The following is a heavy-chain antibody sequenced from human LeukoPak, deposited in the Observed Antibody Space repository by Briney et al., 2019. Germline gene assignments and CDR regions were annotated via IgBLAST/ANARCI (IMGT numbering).Heavy chain of an antibody. CDR2: ITSSGDST. CDR3: VRGRVFVDY. Sequence: GGSLRLSCTASGFTFSSSAMSWVRQAPGKGLEWVPSITSSGDSTYNADSVKGRFIISRDNSKNTLYLQMNSLRAEDTAVYYCVRGRVFVDYWGQGTLVTVSS. CDR1: GFTFSSSA. V-gene: IGHV3-23*01. D-gene: IGHD3-16*01. J-gene: IGHJ4*02.